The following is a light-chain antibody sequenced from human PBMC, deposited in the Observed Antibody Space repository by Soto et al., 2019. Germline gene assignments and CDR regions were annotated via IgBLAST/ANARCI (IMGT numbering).Light chain of an antibody. J-gene: IGKJ1*01. CDR1: QDISTW. CDR2: AAS. CDR3: QQYTHYSGT. Sequence: IQWTQSPATLSSSVGDSVTITCRASQDISTWLAWYQQKPGRAPKLLSYAASSLESGVPSTFRGSGAGTEFTLTISSLKPYCFETYYCQQYTHYSGTFGQGTKVYIK. V-gene: IGKV1-5*01.